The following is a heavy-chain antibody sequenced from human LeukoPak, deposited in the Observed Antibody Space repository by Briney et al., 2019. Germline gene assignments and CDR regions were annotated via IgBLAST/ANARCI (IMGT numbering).Heavy chain of an antibody. D-gene: IGHD6-6*01. CDR3: ARGPGEEVASPLGYYYMDV. CDR2: INHSGST. J-gene: IGHJ6*03. Sequence: PSETLSLTCAVYGGSFSGYYWSWIRQTPGKGLEWIGEINHSGSTNYNPSLKSRVTISVDTSKNQFSLKLSSVTAADTAVYYCARGPGEEVASPLGYYYMDVWGKGTTVTVSS. CDR1: GGSFSGYY. V-gene: IGHV4-34*01.